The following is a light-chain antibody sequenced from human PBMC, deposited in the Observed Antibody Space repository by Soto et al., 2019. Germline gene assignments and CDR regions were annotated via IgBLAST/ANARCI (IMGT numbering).Light chain of an antibody. J-gene: IGLJ1*01. CDR1: SSDVGGYNY. CDR2: DVS. V-gene: IGLV2-14*03. Sequence: QSALTQPASVSGSPGQSITISCTGTSSDVGGYNYLSWYQHHPGKAPKLMIYDVSDRPSGVSNRFSGSKSGNTASLTISGLQTEDEADYYCSSYTSISTRVFGTGTKLTVL. CDR3: SSYTSISTRV.